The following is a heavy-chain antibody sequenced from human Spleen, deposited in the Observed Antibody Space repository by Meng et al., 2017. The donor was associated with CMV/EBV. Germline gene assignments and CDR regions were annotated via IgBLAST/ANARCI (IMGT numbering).Heavy chain of an antibody. CDR1: GFSLEDYA. Sequence: GESLKISCAASGFSLEDYAMSWVRQAPGKGLEWVSGINWNADKTGYADSVKGRFSIFRENAKNSLYLQMNSLRPEDTALYYCAKDIGKPDYDFWNGLDYWGRGTPVTVSS. D-gene: IGHD3/OR15-3a*01. J-gene: IGHJ4*02. CDR2: INWNADKT. CDR3: AKDIGKPDYDFWNGLDY. V-gene: IGHV3-20*04.